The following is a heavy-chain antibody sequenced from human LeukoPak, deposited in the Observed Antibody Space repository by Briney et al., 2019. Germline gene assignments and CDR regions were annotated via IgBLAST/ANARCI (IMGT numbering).Heavy chain of an antibody. CDR1: GGSFNAYY. V-gene: IGHV4-34*01. J-gene: IGHJ4*01. Sequence: SETLSLTCAVDGGSFNAYYWNWIRQSPGKGLEWIVSINHSWSTYYNPSLKSRVTISVDTSKNQFSLKLTSVTAADTAVYYCARAPGTTFDYWGHGNMVTVSS. CDR3: ARAPGTTFDY. CDR2: INHSWST. D-gene: IGHD4-17*01.